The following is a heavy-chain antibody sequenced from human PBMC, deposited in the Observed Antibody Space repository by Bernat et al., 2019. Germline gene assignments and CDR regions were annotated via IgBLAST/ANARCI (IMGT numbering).Heavy chain of an antibody. V-gene: IGHV4-30-4*01. CDR3: ARVAVTGTGGNFDY. Sequence: QVQLQESGPGLVKPSQTLSLTCTVSGGSISSGDYYWSWIRQPPGKGLEWIGYIYYSGSTYYNPSLKSRVTISVDPSKNQFPLKLSSVTAADTAVYYCARVAVTGTGGNFDYRGQGNLVTVSS. CDR1: GGSISSGDYY. CDR2: IYYSGST. D-gene: IGHD1-7*01. J-gene: IGHJ4*02.